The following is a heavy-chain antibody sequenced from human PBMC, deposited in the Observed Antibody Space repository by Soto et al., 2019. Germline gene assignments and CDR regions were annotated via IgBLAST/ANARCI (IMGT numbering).Heavy chain of an antibody. Sequence: GGSLRLSCAASGFTFSSYAMSWVRQAPGKGLEWVSVISGIVGSTYYADSVKGRFTISRDISKNTLYLQMNSLRAEDTAVYYCAKSTSGWPSDFDYWGQGTLVTVSS. V-gene: IGHV3-23*01. J-gene: IGHJ4*02. CDR3: AKSTSGWPSDFDY. CDR1: GFTFSSYA. CDR2: ISGIVGST. D-gene: IGHD6-19*01.